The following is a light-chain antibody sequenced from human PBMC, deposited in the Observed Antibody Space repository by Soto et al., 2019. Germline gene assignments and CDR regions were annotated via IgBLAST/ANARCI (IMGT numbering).Light chain of an antibody. J-gene: IGKJ4*01. CDR1: QSVSSN. CDR3: QQYNNLLT. V-gene: IGKV3-15*01. CDR2: GAS. Sequence: EIVMTQSPATLSVSPGERATLSCRTSQSVSSNLAWYQQKPGQAPRLLIYGASTRATGIPARFSGSGSGTEFTLTISSLQSEDFAVYYCQQYNNLLTSGGGTKVEIK.